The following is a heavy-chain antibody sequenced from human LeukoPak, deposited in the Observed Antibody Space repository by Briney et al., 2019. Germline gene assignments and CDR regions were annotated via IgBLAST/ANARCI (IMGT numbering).Heavy chain of an antibody. Sequence: PSETLSLTCTVSGGSISSYYWSWIRQPPGKGLEWIGYIYYSGSTNYNPSPQSRDTISVDTSKIQFSLTLSSVTAADTAVYYCARGYHDFSGYWLSYFDYWGQGTLVTVSS. CDR2: IYYSGST. CDR3: ARGYHDFSGYWLSYFDY. D-gene: IGHD3-22*01. J-gene: IGHJ4*02. CDR1: GGSISSYY. V-gene: IGHV4-59*01.